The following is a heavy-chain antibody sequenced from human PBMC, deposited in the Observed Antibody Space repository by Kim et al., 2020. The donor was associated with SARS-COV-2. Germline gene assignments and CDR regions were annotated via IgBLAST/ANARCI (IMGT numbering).Heavy chain of an antibody. V-gene: IGHV7-4-1*02. Sequence: ASVKVSCKAXGYTFTSYAMNWVRQAPGQGLEWMGWINTNTGNPTYAQGFTGRFVFSLDTSVSTAYLQISSLKAEDTAVYYCARVGSGYSGYDWDLGDYWGQGTLVTVSS. CDR2: INTNTGNP. CDR3: ARVGSGYSGYDWDLGDY. D-gene: IGHD5-12*01. CDR1: GYTFTSYA. J-gene: IGHJ4*02.